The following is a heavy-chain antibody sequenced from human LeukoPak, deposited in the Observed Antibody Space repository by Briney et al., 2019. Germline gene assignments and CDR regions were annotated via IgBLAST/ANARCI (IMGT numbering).Heavy chain of an antibody. Sequence: GGSLRLSCAASGFIFSSYRMNWVRQAPGKGLEWVSYISSSSSYIYYADSVKGRFTISRDNAKNSLYLQMNSLRAEDTAVYYCARDADYSRYNWFDPWGQGTLVTVSS. J-gene: IGHJ5*02. V-gene: IGHV3-21*05. CDR1: GFIFSSYR. CDR2: ISSSSSYI. D-gene: IGHD4-11*01. CDR3: ARDADYSRYNWFDP.